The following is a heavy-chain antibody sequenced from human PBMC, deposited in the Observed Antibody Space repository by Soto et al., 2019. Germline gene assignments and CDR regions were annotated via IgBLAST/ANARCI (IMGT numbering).Heavy chain of an antibody. V-gene: IGHV4-30-4*01. CDR3: ASFYSSANEGYFDY. Sequence: PSETLSLTCTVSGGSISSGDYYWSWIRQPPGKGLEWIGYIYYSGSTYYNPSLKSRVTISVDTSKNQFSLKLSSVTAADTAVYYCASFYSSANEGYFDYWGQGTLVTVSS. CDR2: IYYSGST. D-gene: IGHD6-25*01. CDR1: GGSISSGDYY. J-gene: IGHJ4*02.